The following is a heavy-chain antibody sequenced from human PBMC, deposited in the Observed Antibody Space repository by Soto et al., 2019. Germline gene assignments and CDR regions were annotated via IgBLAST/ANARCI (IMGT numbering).Heavy chain of an antibody. CDR1: GGTFTNND. J-gene: IGHJ5*02. CDR3: AREVVETSSLWLDP. Sequence: ASVKVSCKASGGTFTNNDINWVLQAPGQGLEWIGWMNTNTNTTDSAEVFEGRVSLTWYTSISTAYMQLNSLKIDDTAVYYCAREVVETSSLWLDPWGQGTLVTVSS. V-gene: IGHV1-8*01. CDR2: MNTNTNTT. D-gene: IGHD6-6*01.